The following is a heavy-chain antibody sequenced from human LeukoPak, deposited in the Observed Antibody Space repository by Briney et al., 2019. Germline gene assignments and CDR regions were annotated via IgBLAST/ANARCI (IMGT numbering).Heavy chain of an antibody. CDR1: GGSVSSGSYY. J-gene: IGHJ5*02. CDR3: ARERGITMVRGGWLDP. D-gene: IGHD3-10*01. Sequence: SETLSLTCTVSGGSVSSGSYYWSWIRQPPGKGLEWIGYFYYSGSTNYNPSLKSRVTISVGTSKNQFSLKLSSVTAADTAVYYCARERGITMVRGGWLDPWGQGTLVTVSS. V-gene: IGHV4-61*01. CDR2: FYYSGST.